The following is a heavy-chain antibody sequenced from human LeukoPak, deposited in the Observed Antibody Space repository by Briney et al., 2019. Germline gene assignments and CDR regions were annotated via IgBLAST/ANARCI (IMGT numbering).Heavy chain of an antibody. J-gene: IGHJ4*02. CDR3: ARVGVRGVIILGRRYYFDY. D-gene: IGHD3-10*01. CDR2: INPNSGGT. CDR1: GFTFSSYG. V-gene: IGHV1-2*02. Sequence: PGGSLRLSCAASGFTFSSYGMHWVRQAPGQGLEWMGWINPNSGGTNYAQKFQGRVTMTRDTSISTAYMELSRLRSDDTAVYYCARVGVRGVIILGRRYYFDYWGQGTLVTVSS.